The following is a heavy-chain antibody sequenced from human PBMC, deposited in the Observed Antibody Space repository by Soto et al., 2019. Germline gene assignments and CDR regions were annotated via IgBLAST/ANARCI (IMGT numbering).Heavy chain of an antibody. J-gene: IGHJ6*02. D-gene: IGHD3-10*01. V-gene: IGHV5-10-1*01. Sequence: PGESLKISCKGSGYSFTRYCISWVRQMPGKGLEWMGRIDPSDSYTNYSPSFQGHVTISADKSISTAYLQWSSLKASDTAMYYCARLPLYGSGSYADYYGMDVWGQGTTVTVSS. CDR3: ARLPLYGSGSYADYYGMDV. CDR1: GYSFTRYC. CDR2: IDPSDSYT.